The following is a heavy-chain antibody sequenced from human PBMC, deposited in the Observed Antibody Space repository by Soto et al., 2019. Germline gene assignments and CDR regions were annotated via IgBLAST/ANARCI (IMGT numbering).Heavy chain of an antibody. Sequence: GGSLRLSCAASGFTFSSYGMHWVRQAPGKGLEWVAVISYDGSNKYYADSVKGRFTISRDNSKNTLYLQMNSLRAEDTAVYYCAKDRGIAAAGTEFDYWGQGTLVTVSS. CDR1: GFTFSSYG. V-gene: IGHV3-30*18. D-gene: IGHD6-13*01. J-gene: IGHJ4*02. CDR2: ISYDGSNK. CDR3: AKDRGIAAAGTEFDY.